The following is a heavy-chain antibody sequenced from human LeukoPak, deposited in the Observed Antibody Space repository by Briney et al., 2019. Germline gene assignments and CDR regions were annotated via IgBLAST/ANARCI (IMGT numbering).Heavy chain of an antibody. CDR3: ASSNYYGSGDYSTFDY. J-gene: IGHJ4*02. Sequence: PSETLSLTCAVSGGSISSSNWWSWVRQPPGKGLEWIGEIYHSGSTNYNPSLKSRVTISVDTSKNQFSLQLNSVTPEDTAVYYCASSNYYGSGDYSTFDYWGQGTLVTVSS. V-gene: IGHV4-4*02. CDR1: GGSISSSNW. CDR2: IYHSGST. D-gene: IGHD3-10*01.